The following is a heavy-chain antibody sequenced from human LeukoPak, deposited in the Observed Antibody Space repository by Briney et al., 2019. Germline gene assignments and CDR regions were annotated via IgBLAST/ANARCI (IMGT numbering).Heavy chain of an antibody. CDR3: ASATLRCSGGSCLWYFDL. V-gene: IGHV1-69*06. Sequence: ASVKVSCKASGGTFSSYTTSWVRQAPGQGLEWMGGIIPLFGTPDYAQKFQDRLTITADKSTSTAYMELSSLRSEDTAVYYCASATLRCSGGSCLWYFDLWGRGTLVTVSS. J-gene: IGHJ2*01. CDR2: IIPLFGTP. D-gene: IGHD2-15*01. CDR1: GGTFSSYT.